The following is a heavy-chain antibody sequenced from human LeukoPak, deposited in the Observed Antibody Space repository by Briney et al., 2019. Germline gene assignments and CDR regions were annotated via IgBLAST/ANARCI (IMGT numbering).Heavy chain of an antibody. V-gene: IGHV1-18*01. D-gene: IGHD3-16*01. CDR3: ARVSPHRKMSYGNQNWFDT. Sequence: GASVKVSCKASGYIFSNFGINWVRQAPGQGLEWMGWISVYNGYTKYAQKLQGRVTMTTDTSTSTAHMELRSLRSDDTAVYYCARVSPHRKMSYGNQNWFDTWGQGTLVTVSS. CDR2: ISVYNGYT. CDR1: GYIFSNFG. J-gene: IGHJ5*02.